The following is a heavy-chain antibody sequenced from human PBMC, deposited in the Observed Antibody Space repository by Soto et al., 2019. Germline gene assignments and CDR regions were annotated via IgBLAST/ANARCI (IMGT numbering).Heavy chain of an antibody. V-gene: IGHV3-23*01. CDR3: AKGSDSSGSPYYYGMDV. J-gene: IGHJ6*02. CDR2: ISGSGGST. CDR1: GFTFSSYV. D-gene: IGHD3-22*01. Sequence: EVQLLESGGGLVQPGGSLRLSCAASGFTFSSYVMSWVRQAPGKGLEWVSAISGSGGSTYYADSVKGRFTISRDNSKNTLYLQMNSLRAEDTAVYYCAKGSDSSGSPYYYGMDVWGQGTTVTVSS.